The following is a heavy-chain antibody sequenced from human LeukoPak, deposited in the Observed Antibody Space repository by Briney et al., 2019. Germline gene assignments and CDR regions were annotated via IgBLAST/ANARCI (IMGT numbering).Heavy chain of an antibody. D-gene: IGHD2-2*01. CDR2: FDPEDGET. J-gene: IGHJ6*03. CDR3: ATGCRGEEPAAMFYMDV. V-gene: IGHV1-24*01. Sequence: ASVKVSCKVSGYTLTELSMHWVRQAPGKGLEWMGGFDPEDGETIYAQKFQGRVTMTEDTSTDTAYMELSSLRSEDTAVYYCATGCRGEEPAAMFYMDVWGKGTTVTVSS. CDR1: GYTLTELS.